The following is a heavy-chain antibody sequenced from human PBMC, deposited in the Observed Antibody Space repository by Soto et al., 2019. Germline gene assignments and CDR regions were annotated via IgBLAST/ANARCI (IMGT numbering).Heavy chain of an antibody. CDR1: GGSISSSSYY. Sequence: SETLSLTCTVSGGSISSSSYYWGWIRQPPGKGLGWIGSIYYSGSTYYNPSLKSRVTISVDTSKNQFSLKLSSVTAADTAVYYCARRSDMEVLEWLFQLPPHYYFDYWGQGTLVTVSS. CDR3: ARRSDMEVLEWLFQLPPHYYFDY. V-gene: IGHV4-39*01. CDR2: IYYSGST. D-gene: IGHD3-3*01. J-gene: IGHJ4*02.